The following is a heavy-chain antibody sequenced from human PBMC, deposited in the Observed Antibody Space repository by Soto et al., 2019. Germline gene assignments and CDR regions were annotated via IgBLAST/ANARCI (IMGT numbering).Heavy chain of an antibody. J-gene: IGHJ4*02. D-gene: IGHD3-3*01. CDR3: TTDPGKYVLRFLEWFKDY. V-gene: IGHV3-15*01. CDR2: IKSKTDGGTT. CDR1: GFTFSNAW. Sequence: NPGGSLRLSCAASGFTFSNAWMSWVRQAPGKGLEWVGRIKSKTDGGTTDYAAPVKGRFTISRDDSKNTLYLQMNSLKTEDTAVYYCTTDPGKYVLRFLEWFKDYWGQGTLVTVSS.